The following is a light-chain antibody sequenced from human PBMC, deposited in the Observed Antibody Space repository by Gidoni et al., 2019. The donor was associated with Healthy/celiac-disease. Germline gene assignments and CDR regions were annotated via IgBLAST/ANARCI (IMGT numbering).Light chain of an antibody. J-gene: IGKJ3*01. CDR3: QQFNSYPFT. CDR1: QGISSA. CDR2: DAS. V-gene: IGKV1-13*02. Sequence: AIQLTPSPSSLSASVGDRVTITCRASQGISSALAWYQQKPGKAPKLLIYDASSLESGVPSRFSGSGSGTDSTLTISSLQPEDFATYYCQQFNSYPFTFGPGTKVDIK.